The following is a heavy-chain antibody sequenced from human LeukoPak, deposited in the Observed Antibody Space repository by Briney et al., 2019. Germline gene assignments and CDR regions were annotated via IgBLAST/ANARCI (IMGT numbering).Heavy chain of an antibody. D-gene: IGHD3-22*01. CDR2: IYYSGTT. J-gene: IGHJ4*02. Sequence: PSETLSLTCTVSDGSISSSTYYWGWIRQPPGKGLERIGGIYYSGTTSYNPSLKSRVNISVDTSKNQFSPKLSSVTAADTAVYYCASAYYYDSGGYSFDYWGQGTLVTVSS. CDR3: ASAYYYDSGGYSFDY. CDR1: DGSISSSTYY. V-gene: IGHV4-39*01.